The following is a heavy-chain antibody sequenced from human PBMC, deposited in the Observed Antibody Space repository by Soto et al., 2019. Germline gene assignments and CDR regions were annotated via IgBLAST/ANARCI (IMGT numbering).Heavy chain of an antibody. Sequence: SETLTLTCTVSGCSISSCSYYWGRLRQAPGKGREQVGGINYSGSTYYKPSLKCLSTISVNTTKNKFSPKLSSVTAANTDVYYCSRHCEGGWSPYYFDDWGQGTLVTVSS. V-gene: IGHV4-39*01. CDR1: GCSISSCSYY. J-gene: IGHJ4*02. CDR2: INYSGST. CDR3: SRHCEGGWSPYYFDD. D-gene: IGHD6-19*01.